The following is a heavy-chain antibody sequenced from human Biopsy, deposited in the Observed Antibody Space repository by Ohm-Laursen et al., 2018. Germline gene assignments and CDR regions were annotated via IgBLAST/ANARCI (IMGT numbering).Heavy chain of an antibody. J-gene: IGHJ4*02. CDR2: ISNSGNT. CDR1: GDSINSSY. CDR3: ALQSVAQMKNFDY. D-gene: IGHD6-19*01. V-gene: IGHV4-59*08. Sequence: SETLSLTCTVSGDSINSSYWSWIRQPPGKGLEWIGFISNSGNTNYNPSLKSRVTISVDTSKNQISLKLGSVTVADTAVYYCALQSVAQMKNFDYWGQGTLVTVSS.